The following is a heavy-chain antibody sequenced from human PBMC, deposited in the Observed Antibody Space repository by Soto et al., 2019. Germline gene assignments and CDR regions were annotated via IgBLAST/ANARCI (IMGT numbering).Heavy chain of an antibody. Sequence: GESLQISCKGSVYSFTSYWISWVRQMPGKGLEWMGRIDPSDSYTNYSPSFQGHVTISADKSISTAYLQWSSLKASDTAMYYCARQRNIAVAGTAWFDSWGQGNLVTVS. CDR2: IDPSDSYT. J-gene: IGHJ5*01. CDR1: VYSFTSYW. D-gene: IGHD6-19*01. CDR3: ARQRNIAVAGTAWFDS. V-gene: IGHV5-10-1*01.